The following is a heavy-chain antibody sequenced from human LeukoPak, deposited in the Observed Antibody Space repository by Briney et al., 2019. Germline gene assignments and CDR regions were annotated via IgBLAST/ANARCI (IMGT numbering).Heavy chain of an antibody. CDR1: GFNFSSYG. J-gene: IGHJ4*02. CDR2: ISGSGAST. D-gene: IGHD3-10*01. CDR3: AKVPNYYGSGTYSVY. Sequence: PGGTLRLSCAASGFNFSSYGISWVRQAPGKVLEWVSAISGSGASTYYADSVRGRFTISRDNSKNTLYLQMNSVRVDDTAVYYCAKVPNYYGSGTYSVYWGQGTLVTVSS. V-gene: IGHV3-23*01.